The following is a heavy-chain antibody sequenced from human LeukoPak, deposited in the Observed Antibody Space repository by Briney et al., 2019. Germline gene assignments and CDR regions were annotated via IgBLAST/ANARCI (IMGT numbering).Heavy chain of an antibody. V-gene: IGHV3-9*01. Sequence: LPGGSLRLSCAASGFTFDDYAIHWVRQPPGKGLEWVSGISWNGGTIGYADSVKGRFTISRDNAKNSLYLQMNSLRPEDTALYYCAKEVPSLNYFDYWGQGALVTVSS. D-gene: IGHD2-2*01. CDR2: ISWNGGTI. CDR3: AKEVPSLNYFDY. J-gene: IGHJ4*02. CDR1: GFTFDDYA.